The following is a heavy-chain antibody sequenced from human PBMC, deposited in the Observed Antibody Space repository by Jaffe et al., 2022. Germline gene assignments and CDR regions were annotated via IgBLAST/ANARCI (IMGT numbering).Heavy chain of an antibody. CDR2: INSDGSST. V-gene: IGHV3-74*01. Sequence: EVQLVESGGGLVQPGGSLRLSCAASGFTFSSYWMHWVRQAPGKGLVWVSRINSDGSSTSYADSVKGRFTISRDNAKNTLYLQMNSLRAEDTAVYYCARDSIYCSSTSCYVEYYYYYYMDVWGKGTTVTVSS. J-gene: IGHJ6*03. CDR3: ARDSIYCSSTSCYVEYYYYYYMDV. D-gene: IGHD2-2*01. CDR1: GFTFSSYW.